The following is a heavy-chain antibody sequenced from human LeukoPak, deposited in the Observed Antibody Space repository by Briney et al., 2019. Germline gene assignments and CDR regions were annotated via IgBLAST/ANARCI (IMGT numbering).Heavy chain of an antibody. D-gene: IGHD3-10*01. V-gene: IGHV3-33*08. CDR3: ARVGRAGQDYDYGSGSYYNGCDY. J-gene: IGHJ4*02. CDR1: GFTFSTYG. CDR2: IWYDGNKK. Sequence: GGSLRLSCAASGFTFSTYGMHWVRQAPGKGLVWVAVIWYDGNKKYYAGSVEGRFTISRDNSKNTLYLQMNSLRAEDTAVYYCARVGRAGQDYDYGSGSYYNGCDYWGRGTLVTVSS.